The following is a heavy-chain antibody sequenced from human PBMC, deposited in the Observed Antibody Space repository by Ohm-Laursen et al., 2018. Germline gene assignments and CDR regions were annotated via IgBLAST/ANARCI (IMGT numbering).Heavy chain of an antibody. CDR3: ARGLWWFDP. Sequence: SDTLSLTWAVSGYSISSGYFWGWIRQPPGKGLEWIGTIYHSGSTYYNPSLKSRVTISVDTSKNQFSLKLSSVTAADTALYYCARGLWWFDPWGQGTTVTVSS. CDR1: GYSISSGYF. J-gene: IGHJ6*02. D-gene: IGHD2-8*02. V-gene: IGHV4-38-2*01. CDR2: IYHSGST.